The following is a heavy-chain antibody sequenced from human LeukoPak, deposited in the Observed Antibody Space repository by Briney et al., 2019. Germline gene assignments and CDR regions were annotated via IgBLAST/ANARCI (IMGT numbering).Heavy chain of an antibody. CDR1: GGSISSYY. CDR2: IYYSGST. J-gene: IGHJ5*02. Sequence: SETLSLTCTVSGGSISSYYWSWIRQPPGKGLEWIGYIYYSGSTNYNPSLKSRVTISVDTSKNQFSLKLSSVAAADTAVYYCARAAIYYYGSGMENWFDPWGQGTLVTVSS. D-gene: IGHD3-10*01. V-gene: IGHV4-59*01. CDR3: ARAAIYYYGSGMENWFDP.